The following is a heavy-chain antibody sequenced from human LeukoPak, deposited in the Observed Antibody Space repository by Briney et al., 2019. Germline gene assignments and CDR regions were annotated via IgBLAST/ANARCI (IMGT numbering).Heavy chain of an antibody. CDR3: ARDLSVNWGGDYYYGMDV. J-gene: IGHJ6*02. V-gene: IGHV4-61*02. Sequence: SQTLSLTCTVSGGSISSGSYYWSWIRQPAGKGLEWIGRICTSGSTNYNPSPKSRVTISVDTSKNQFSLKLSSVTAADTAVYYCARDLSVNWGGDYYYGMDVWGQGTTVTVSS. CDR1: GGSISSGSYY. D-gene: IGHD7-27*01. CDR2: ICTSGST.